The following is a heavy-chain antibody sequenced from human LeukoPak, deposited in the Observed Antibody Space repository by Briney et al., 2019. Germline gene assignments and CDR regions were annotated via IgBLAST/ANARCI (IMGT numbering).Heavy chain of an antibody. D-gene: IGHD6-19*01. J-gene: IGHJ4*02. CDR3: AGDGGSGWSLDY. CDR1: GFTFSDYY. V-gene: IGHV3-11*01. Sequence: GGSLRLSCAASGFTFSDYYMNWIRQAPGKGLERVSHISSSGSTIHYVDSVKGRFTISRDNAKNSLFLQMNSLRAEDTAVYYCAGDGGSGWSLDYWGQGTLVTVSS. CDR2: ISSSGSTI.